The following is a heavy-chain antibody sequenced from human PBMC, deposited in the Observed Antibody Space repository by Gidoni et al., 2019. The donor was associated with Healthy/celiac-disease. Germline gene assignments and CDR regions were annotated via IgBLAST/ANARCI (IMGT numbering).Heavy chain of an antibody. CDR3: ARDSLITIFGVAKVYYFDY. J-gene: IGHJ4*02. V-gene: IGHV3-7*01. CDR1: GFTFSSYW. CDR2: IKQDGSEK. Sequence: EVQLVESGGGLVQPGGSLRLSCAASGFTFSSYWRSWVRQAPGKGLEWVANIKQDGSEKYYVDSVKGRFTISRDNAKNSLYLQMNSLRAEDTAVYYCARDSLITIFGVAKVYYFDYWGQGTLVTVSS. D-gene: IGHD3-3*01.